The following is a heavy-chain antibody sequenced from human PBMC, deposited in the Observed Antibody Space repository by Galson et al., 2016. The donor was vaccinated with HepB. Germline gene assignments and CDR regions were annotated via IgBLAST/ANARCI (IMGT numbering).Heavy chain of an antibody. CDR1: GFTFSSYG. J-gene: IGHJ6*02. Sequence: SLRLSCAASGFTFSSYGMHWVRQAPGKGLEWVAVISYDGSNKYYADSVKGRFTISRDNSKNTLYLQMNSLRAEDTAVYYCAKDRGGNGYYYYYGMDVWGQGTTVTVSS. CDR3: AKDRGGNGYYYYYGMDV. D-gene: IGHD4-23*01. V-gene: IGHV3-30*18. CDR2: ISYDGSNK.